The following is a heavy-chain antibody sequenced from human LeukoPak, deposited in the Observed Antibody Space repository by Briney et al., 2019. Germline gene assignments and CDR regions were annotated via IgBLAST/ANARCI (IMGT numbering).Heavy chain of an antibody. Sequence: PGGSLRLSCAASGFTFSSYAMSWVRQAPGKGLEWIGSIYYSGSTYYNPSLKSRVTISVDTSKNQFSLKLSSVTAADTAVYYCARRRSGYYVLGFDPWGQGTLVTVSS. CDR2: IYYSGST. V-gene: IGHV4-39*01. J-gene: IGHJ5*02. D-gene: IGHD3-22*01. CDR1: GFTFSSYA. CDR3: ARRRSGYYVLGFDP.